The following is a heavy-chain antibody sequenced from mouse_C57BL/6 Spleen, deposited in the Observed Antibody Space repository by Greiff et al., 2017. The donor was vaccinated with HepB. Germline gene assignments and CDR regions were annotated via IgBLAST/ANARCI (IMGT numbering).Heavy chain of an antibody. D-gene: IGHD1-1*01. CDR3: ARGHYGSSYWYFDV. V-gene: IGHV1-39*01. J-gene: IGHJ1*03. CDR1: GYSFTDYN. Sequence: EVKLMESGPELVKPGASVKISCKASGYSFTDYNMNWVKQSNGKSLEWIGVINPNYGTTSYNQKFKGKATLTVDQSSSTAYMQLNSLTSEDSAVYYCARGHYGSSYWYFDVWGTGTTVTVSS. CDR2: INPNYGTT.